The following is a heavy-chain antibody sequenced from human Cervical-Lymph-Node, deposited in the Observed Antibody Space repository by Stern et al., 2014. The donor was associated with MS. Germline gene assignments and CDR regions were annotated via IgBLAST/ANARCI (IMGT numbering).Heavy chain of an antibody. D-gene: IGHD1-26*01. CDR1: GYSFTNYW. V-gene: IGHV5-51*01. Sequence: EVQLVESGAEVKKPGESLKVSCKASGYSFTNYWIGWVRQMPRKGLAWMGIIYPGYSDTKYSPSFQGKVTISADKSISTAYLQWSSLESSDTAIYFCARVRIVGASDAFDLWGQGTMVTVSS. J-gene: IGHJ3*01. CDR2: IYPGYSDT. CDR3: ARVRIVGASDAFDL.